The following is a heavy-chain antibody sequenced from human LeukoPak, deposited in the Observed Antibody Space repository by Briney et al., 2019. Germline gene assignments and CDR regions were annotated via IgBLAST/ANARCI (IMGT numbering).Heavy chain of an antibody. CDR1: GFTFSNYA. V-gene: IGHV3-30*02. Sequence: GGSLRLSCAASGFTFSNYAMHWVRQAPGKGLEWVAFIRHDGSDIYYADSVKGRFTISRDNSKDTLYFQMNSLICDDTAVYYCAKTGFQWGEYFYYMDVWGKGTTVTVSS. CDR3: AKTGFQWGEYFYYMDV. J-gene: IGHJ6*03. CDR2: IRHDGSDI. D-gene: IGHD1-14*01.